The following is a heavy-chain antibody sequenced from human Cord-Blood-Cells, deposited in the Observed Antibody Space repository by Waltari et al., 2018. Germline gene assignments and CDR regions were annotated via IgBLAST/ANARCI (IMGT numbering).Heavy chain of an antibody. J-gene: IGHJ4*02. V-gene: IGHV4-39*01. CDR3: ARHEDGDYAGY. CDR2: IYYSGST. CDR1: GGSISSSSYH. Sequence: QLQLQESGPGLVKPSETLSLTCTVSGGSISSSSYHWGWIRQPPGKGLEWIGSIYYSGSTYYNPSLKSRVTISVDTSKNQFSLKLSSVTAADTAVYYCARHEDGDYAGYWGQGTLVTVSS. D-gene: IGHD4-17*01.